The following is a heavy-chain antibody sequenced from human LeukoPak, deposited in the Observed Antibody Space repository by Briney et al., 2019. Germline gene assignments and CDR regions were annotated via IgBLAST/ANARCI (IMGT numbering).Heavy chain of an antibody. CDR1: GGTFSSYA. CDR3: AIYRLTELGAFDV. Sequence: SVTVSFLASGGTFSSYAISWVRQAPGQGLEWMGGIIPIFGTANYAQKFQGRVTITADESTSTAYMALSSLRSEDTAVYYCAIYRLTELGAFDVWGQGTMVTVSS. V-gene: IGHV1-69*01. J-gene: IGHJ3*01. D-gene: IGHD1-26*01. CDR2: IIPIFGTA.